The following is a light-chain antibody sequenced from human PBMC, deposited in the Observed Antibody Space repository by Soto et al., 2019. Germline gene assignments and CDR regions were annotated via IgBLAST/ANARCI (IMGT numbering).Light chain of an antibody. CDR1: QNINNY. CDR3: QQYDNLPPTWT. Sequence: DIQMTQSPSSLSASVGDRVTITCQASQNINNYLNRYQQKPGRAPKLLIYDASNLEAGVPSRFSGSGSGTDFTFTISSLQPEDIATYYCQQYDNLPPTWTFGQGTKVDIK. CDR2: DAS. J-gene: IGKJ1*01. V-gene: IGKV1-33*01.